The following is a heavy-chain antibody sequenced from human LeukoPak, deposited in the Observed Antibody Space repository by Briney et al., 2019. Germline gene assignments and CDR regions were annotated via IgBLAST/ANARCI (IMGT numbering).Heavy chain of an antibody. CDR1: GGTFSSYA. J-gene: IGHJ5*02. D-gene: IGHD2-2*01. V-gene: IGHV1-69*06. Sequence: SVKASCKASGGTFSSYAISWVRQAPGQGLEWMGGIIPIFGTANYAQKFQGRVTITADKSTSTAYMEMSSLRFEDTAVYYCARVFGVVPAVRFDPWGQGTLVTVSS. CDR3: ARVFGVVPAVRFDP. CDR2: IIPIFGTA.